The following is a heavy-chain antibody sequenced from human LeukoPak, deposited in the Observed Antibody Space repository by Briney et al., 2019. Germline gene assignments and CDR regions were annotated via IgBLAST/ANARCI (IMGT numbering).Heavy chain of an antibody. CDR3: ASIRFLVWHFDY. V-gene: IGHV1-2*06. J-gene: IGHJ4*02. CDR2: INPNSGGT. D-gene: IGHD3-3*01. CDR1: GYTFTGYY. Sequence: GASVKVSCKASGYTFTGYYMHWVRQAPGQGLEWMGRINPNSGGTNYAQKFQGRVTMTRDTSTSTAYMELSRLRSDDTAVYYCASIRFLVWHFDYWGQGTLVTVSS.